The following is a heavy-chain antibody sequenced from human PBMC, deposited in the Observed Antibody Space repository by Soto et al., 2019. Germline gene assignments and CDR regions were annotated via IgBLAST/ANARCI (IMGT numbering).Heavy chain of an antibody. CDR1: GYTFTSYG. CDR3: ATRTYAFDI. Sequence: ASVKVSCKASGYTFTSYGISWVRQAPGQGLEWMGWISAYNGKTNYAQKFQGRVTMTEDTSTDTAYMELSSLRSEDTAVYYCATRTYAFDIWGQGTMVTVSS. V-gene: IGHV1-18*01. CDR2: ISAYNGKT. J-gene: IGHJ3*02.